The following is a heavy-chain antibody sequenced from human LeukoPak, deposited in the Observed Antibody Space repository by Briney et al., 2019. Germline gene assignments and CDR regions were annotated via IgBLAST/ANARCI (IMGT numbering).Heavy chain of an antibody. Sequence: PSETLSLTCTVSGYSISSGYYWGWIRQPPGKGLEWIGSIYHSGSTYYNPSLKSRVTISVDTSKDQFSLKLSSVTAADTAVYYCARGGSSSWYRTEYFQHWGQGTLVTVSS. CDR1: GYSISSGYY. D-gene: IGHD6-13*01. V-gene: IGHV4-38-2*02. CDR2: IYHSGST. J-gene: IGHJ1*01. CDR3: ARGGSSSWYRTEYFQH.